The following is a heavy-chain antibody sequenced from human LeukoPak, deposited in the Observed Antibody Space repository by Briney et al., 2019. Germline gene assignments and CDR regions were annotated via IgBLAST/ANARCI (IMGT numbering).Heavy chain of an antibody. CDR1: GFTFSSYG. Sequence: GGSLRLSCAASGFTFSSYGMHWVRQAPGKGLEWVAFIRYDGSNKYYADSVKGRFTISRDNSKNTLYLQMNSLRAEDTAVYYCAKGGYSSSWTVDYWGQGTLVTVSS. CDR3: AKGGYSSSWTVDY. V-gene: IGHV3-30*02. D-gene: IGHD6-13*01. J-gene: IGHJ4*02. CDR2: IRYDGSNK.